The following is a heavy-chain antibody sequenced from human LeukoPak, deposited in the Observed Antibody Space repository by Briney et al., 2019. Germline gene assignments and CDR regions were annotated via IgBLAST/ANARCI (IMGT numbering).Heavy chain of an antibody. J-gene: IGHJ4*02. CDR1: GFTFSSYW. D-gene: IGHD3-22*01. Sequence: GGSLRLSCAASGFTFSSYWMSWVRQAPEKGLEWVANTKEDGSEKYYVDSVKGRFTISRDNAKNSLYLQMNSLRAEDTAVYYCARGYYYDSSGYYPDYWGQGTLVTASS. CDR2: TKEDGSEK. CDR3: ARGYYYDSSGYYPDY. V-gene: IGHV3-7*01.